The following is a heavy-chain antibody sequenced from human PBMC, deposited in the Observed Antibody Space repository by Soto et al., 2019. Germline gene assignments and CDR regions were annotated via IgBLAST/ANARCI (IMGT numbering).Heavy chain of an antibody. D-gene: IGHD6-19*01. V-gene: IGHV1-69*12. CDR1: GGTFSRYA. J-gene: IGHJ2*01. CDR2: ITPIFGTP. Sequence: QVQLVQSGTEVKKPGASVKVSCKASGGTFSRYAINWMRQAPGQGLEWMGGITPIFGTPNYAQKFQGRVTITADGSTKTAYMELRRLRSEDTAVYYCAQTLGLAVSGPGRFDLWGRGTLVTVTS. CDR3: AQTLGLAVSGPGRFDL.